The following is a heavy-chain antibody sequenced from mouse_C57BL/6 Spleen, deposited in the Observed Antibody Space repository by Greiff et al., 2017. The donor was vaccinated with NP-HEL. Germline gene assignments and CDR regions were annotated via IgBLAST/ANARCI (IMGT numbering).Heavy chain of an antibody. CDR1: GYAFTNYL. J-gene: IGHJ1*03. D-gene: IGHD2-4*01. CDR3: ARCYYDYDGPCYFEV. Sequence: QVQLQQSGAELVRPGTSVKVSCKASGYAFTNYLIEWVKQRPGQGLEWIGVINPGSGGTNYNEKFKGKATLTADKSSSTAYMQLSSLTSEDSAVYFCARCYYDYDGPCYFEVWGTGTTVTVSS. CDR2: INPGSGGT. V-gene: IGHV1-54*01.